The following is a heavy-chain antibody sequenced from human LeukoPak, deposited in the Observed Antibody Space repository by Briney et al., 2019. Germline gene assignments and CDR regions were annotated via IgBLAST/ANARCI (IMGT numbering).Heavy chain of an antibody. Sequence: SETLSLTCTVSGYSISSGYYWAWIRQPPGKGLEWIGSIFHTGSTYHNPSLKSRVTISVDTSKNQFSLKLSSVTAADTAVYYCARGRSGGRKRYSYGYEFDYWGPGTLVTVSS. J-gene: IGHJ4*02. D-gene: IGHD5-18*01. CDR2: IFHTGST. CDR3: ARGRSGGRKRYSYGYEFDY. CDR1: GYSISSGYY. V-gene: IGHV4-38-2*02.